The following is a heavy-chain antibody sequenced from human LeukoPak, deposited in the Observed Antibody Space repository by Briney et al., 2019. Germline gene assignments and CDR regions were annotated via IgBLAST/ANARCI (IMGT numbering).Heavy chain of an antibody. CDR2: IGEEKSGSWT. Sequence: PGGSLRLSCAASGFTLSNYPMGWVRQTPVKGLEWLSAIGEEKSGSWTKSADSVKGRFTISRDNSENTLYLQMNSLRAEDTAVYYCAASSSWYPRNWFDPWGQGTLVTVSS. D-gene: IGHD6-13*01. V-gene: IGHV3-23*01. J-gene: IGHJ5*02. CDR3: AASSSWYPRNWFDP. CDR1: GFTLSNYP.